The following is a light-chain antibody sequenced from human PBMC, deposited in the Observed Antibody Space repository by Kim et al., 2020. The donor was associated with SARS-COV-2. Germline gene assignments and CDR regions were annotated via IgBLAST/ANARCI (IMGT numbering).Light chain of an antibody. CDR2: LNSDGSH. Sequence: ASVKLTCPLGSGHSSYAIARHQQQPEKGPRYLMKLNSDGSHSKGDGVPDRFSGSSSGAERYPTISSLQSEDEADYYCQTWGTGIVVFGGGTQLTVL. CDR1: SGHSSYA. CDR3: QTWGTGIVV. V-gene: IGLV4-69*01. J-gene: IGLJ2*01.